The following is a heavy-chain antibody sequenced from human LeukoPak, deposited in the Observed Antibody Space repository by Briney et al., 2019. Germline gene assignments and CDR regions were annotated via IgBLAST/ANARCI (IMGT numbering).Heavy chain of an antibody. Sequence: GESLKISCKGSGYSFTTYWIAWVRQMPGKGLEWMGVIYPGNSDITYSPSFQGQVTISVDKSISTAYLQWSSLKASDTAIHYCARHLSSITSCPHYWGQGTLVTVS. CDR3: ARHLSSITSCPHY. CDR1: GYSFTTYW. V-gene: IGHV5-51*01. D-gene: IGHD2-2*01. J-gene: IGHJ4*02. CDR2: IYPGNSDI.